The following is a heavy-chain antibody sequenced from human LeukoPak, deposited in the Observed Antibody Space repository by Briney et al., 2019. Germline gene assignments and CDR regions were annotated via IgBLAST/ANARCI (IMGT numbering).Heavy chain of an antibody. Sequence: TSETLSLTCAVYGGSFSGYYWIWLRQPPGKGLEWIGEINHSGSTNYNPSLKSRVTISVDTSKNQFSLKLSSVTAADTAVYYCAREPYLHYFDYWGQGTLVTVSS. D-gene: IGHD2-21*01. CDR3: AREPYLHYFDY. CDR1: GGSFSGYY. J-gene: IGHJ4*02. CDR2: INHSGST. V-gene: IGHV4-34*01.